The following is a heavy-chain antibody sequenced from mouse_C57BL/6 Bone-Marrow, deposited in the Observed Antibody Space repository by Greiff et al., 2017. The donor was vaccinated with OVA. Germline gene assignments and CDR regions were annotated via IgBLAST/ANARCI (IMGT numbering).Heavy chain of an antibody. D-gene: IGHD1-1*01. CDR2: ISDGGSYT. Sequence: EVKLMESGGGLVKPGGSLKLSCAASGFTFSSYAMSWVRQTPEKRLEWVATISDGGSYTYYPDNVKGRFTISRDNAKNNLYLQMSHLKSEDTAMYYCAKIYYYGSSYVGFAYWGQGTLVTVSA. CDR3: AKIYYYGSSYVGFAY. J-gene: IGHJ3*01. V-gene: IGHV5-4*03. CDR1: GFTFSSYA.